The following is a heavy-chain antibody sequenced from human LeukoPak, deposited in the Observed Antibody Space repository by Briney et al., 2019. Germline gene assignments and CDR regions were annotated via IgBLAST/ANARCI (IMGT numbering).Heavy chain of an antibody. Sequence: GGSLRLSCVASGFTVSDNYMSWVRQAPGKGLEWVPVMYSRGDTYYANSVKGRFTFSRDISKNTLYLQMNGLRTEDTAMYYCARDAPQVPAAGVLASWGQGTLVTVSS. CDR2: MYSRGDT. V-gene: IGHV3-53*01. CDR3: ARDAPQVPAAGVLAS. D-gene: IGHD6-13*01. CDR1: GFTVSDNY. J-gene: IGHJ5*02.